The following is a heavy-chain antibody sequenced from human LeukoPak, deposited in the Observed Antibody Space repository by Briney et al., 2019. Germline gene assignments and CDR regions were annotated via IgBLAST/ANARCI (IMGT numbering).Heavy chain of an antibody. Sequence: GGSLRLSCAASGFTFSTYAVSWVRQAPGKGLEWVSSISGSGGSTYYADSVKGRFTISRDNSKNTLYLQMNSLRVEDTAVYYCANGGLWLPTRTDWGQGTLVTVSS. V-gene: IGHV3-23*01. CDR1: GFTFSTYA. CDR2: ISGSGGST. J-gene: IGHJ4*02. CDR3: ANGGLWLPTRTD. D-gene: IGHD5-18*01.